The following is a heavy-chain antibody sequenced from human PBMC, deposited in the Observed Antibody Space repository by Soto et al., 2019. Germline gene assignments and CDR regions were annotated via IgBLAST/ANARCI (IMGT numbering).Heavy chain of an antibody. J-gene: IGHJ6*02. D-gene: IGHD3-10*01. CDR3: ARLHYYGSAYYYYGMDV. Sequence: GESLKISCKGSGYSFTSYWIGWVRQMPGKGLEWMGIIYPGDSDTRYSPSFQGQVTISADKSISTAYLQWSSLKASDTAMYYCARLHYYGSAYYYYGMDVWGQGTTVTVS. CDR2: IYPGDSDT. V-gene: IGHV5-51*01. CDR1: GYSFTSYW.